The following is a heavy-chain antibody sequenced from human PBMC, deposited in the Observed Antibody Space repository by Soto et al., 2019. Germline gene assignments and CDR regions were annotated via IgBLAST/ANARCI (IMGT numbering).Heavy chain of an antibody. J-gene: IGHJ5*02. Sequence: TLSLTCRVSGGPIGGEDSYWTCSRQRPGQGLECIGYIFHTGNTYYNPSLKSRVTISLDTSNNQFSLKLSSVTAADTAVYFCASAISMSARFDPWGQGTMVTVSS. CDR2: IFHTGNT. D-gene: IGHD3-10*02. CDR1: GGPIGGEDSY. CDR3: ASAISMSARFDP. V-gene: IGHV4-31*03.